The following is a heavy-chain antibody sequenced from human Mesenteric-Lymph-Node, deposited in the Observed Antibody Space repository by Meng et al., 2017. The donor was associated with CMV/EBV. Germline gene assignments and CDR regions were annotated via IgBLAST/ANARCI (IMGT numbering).Heavy chain of an antibody. D-gene: IGHD5-12*01. V-gene: IGHV3-49*04. J-gene: IGHJ6*02. Sequence: GGSLRLSCTTSGFTFDDYAMSWVRQAPGKGLEWVGFIRSKTYGGTTEYAASVKGRFAISRDDSKSIAFLQMNSLKNEDTAMYYCTTYRAGGLDVWGQGTAVTVSS. CDR2: IRSKTYGGTT. CDR3: TTYRAGGLDV. CDR1: GFTFDDYA.